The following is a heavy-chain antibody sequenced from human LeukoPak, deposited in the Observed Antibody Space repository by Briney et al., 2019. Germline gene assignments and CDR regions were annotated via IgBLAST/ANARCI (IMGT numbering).Heavy chain of an antibody. D-gene: IGHD2-2*01. V-gene: IGHV3-30*18. J-gene: IGHJ4*02. CDR1: GFTFSSYG. CDR3: AKDGDIVVVPATYSFDY. CDR2: ISYDGSNK. Sequence: GGSLRLSCAASGFTFSSYGMHWVRQAPGKGLEWVAVISYDGSNKYYADSVKGRFTISRDNSKNTLYLQVNSLRAEDTAVYYCAKDGDIVVVPATYSFDYWGQGTLVTVSS.